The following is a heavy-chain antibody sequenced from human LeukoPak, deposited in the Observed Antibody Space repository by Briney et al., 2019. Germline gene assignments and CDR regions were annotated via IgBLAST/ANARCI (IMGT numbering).Heavy chain of an antibody. CDR2: ISDTGSI. CDR3: AGHHPRNTVDF. J-gene: IGHJ4*02. Sequence: SETLSLTCTVSGGSISIYYWSWIRQPPGKGLEWIAYISDTGSINYNPSLKSRVTISLDTSKNQFSLKLSSVTAADTAVYYCAGHHPRNTVDFWGQGTLVTVSS. V-gene: IGHV4-59*08. D-gene: IGHD2/OR15-2a*01. CDR1: GGSISIYY.